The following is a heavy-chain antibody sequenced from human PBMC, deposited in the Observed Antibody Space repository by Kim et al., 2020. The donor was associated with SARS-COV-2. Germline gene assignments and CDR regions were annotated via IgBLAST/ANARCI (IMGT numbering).Heavy chain of an antibody. J-gene: IGHJ4*02. CDR2: ISYDGSNK. CDR1: GFTFSSYG. CDR3: AKEGTDYDILPGYYSY. V-gene: IGHV3-30*18. Sequence: GGSLRLSCAASGFTFSSYGMHWVRQAPGKGLEWVAVISYDGSNKYYADSVKGRFTISRDNSKNTLYLQMNSLRAEDTAVYYCAKEGTDYDILPGYYSYWGQGTLVTVSS. D-gene: IGHD3-9*01.